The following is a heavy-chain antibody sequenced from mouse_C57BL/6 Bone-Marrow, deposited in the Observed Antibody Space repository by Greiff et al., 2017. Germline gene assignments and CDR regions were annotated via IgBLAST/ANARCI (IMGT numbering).Heavy chain of an antibody. Sequence: VQLQQPGAELVKPGASVKLSCKASGYTFTSYWMHWVKQRPGQGLEWIGIIHPNSGSTKYNEKFKSKATLTVDKSSSTVYMQLSSLTSEDSAVYSCARSPSCAWFAYWGQGTLVTVSA. J-gene: IGHJ3*01. CDR1: GYTFTSYW. CDR3: ARSPSCAWFAY. CDR2: IHPNSGST. V-gene: IGHV1-64*01.